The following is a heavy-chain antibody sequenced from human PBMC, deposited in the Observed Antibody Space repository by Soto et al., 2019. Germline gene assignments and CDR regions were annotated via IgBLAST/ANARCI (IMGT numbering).Heavy chain of an antibody. CDR3: ARVSKVVFDEGWFDP. CDR2: MNPNSGYT. D-gene: IGHD2-2*01. V-gene: IGHV1-8*01. Sequence: QVPLVQSGAEVKKPGASVKVSCKASGYTFTSYDINWVRQATGQGLEWMGWMNPNSGYTGYAQKFQGRVTMTRNTSISTAYMELSSLRSEDTAVYYCARVSKVVFDEGWFDPWGQGTLVTVSS. J-gene: IGHJ5*02. CDR1: GYTFTSYD.